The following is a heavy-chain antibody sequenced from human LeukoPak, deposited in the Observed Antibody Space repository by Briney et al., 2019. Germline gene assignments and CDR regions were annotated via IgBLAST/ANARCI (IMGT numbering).Heavy chain of an antibody. Sequence: GGSLRLSCAASGFTVSSNYMSWVRQAPGKGLEWVSVIYSDGSTYYADSVKGRFTISRDNSKNTLYLHMNGLRVEDTAIYYCARDERWIQFNYWGQGTLVTVSS. CDR3: ARDERWIQFNY. D-gene: IGHD5-18*01. V-gene: IGHV3-66*01. CDR1: GFTVSSNY. CDR2: IYSDGST. J-gene: IGHJ4*02.